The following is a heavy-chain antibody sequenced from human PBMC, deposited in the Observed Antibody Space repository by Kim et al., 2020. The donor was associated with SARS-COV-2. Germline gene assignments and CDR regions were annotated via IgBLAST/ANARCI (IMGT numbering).Heavy chain of an antibody. Sequence: GGSLRLSCAASGFTFSSYSMNWVRRAPGKGLEWVSSISSSSSYIYYADSVKGRFTISRDNAKNSLYLQMNSLRAEDTAVYYCARSYYATTPDAFDIWGQGTMVTVSS. J-gene: IGHJ3*02. D-gene: IGHD2-2*01. CDR1: GFTFSSYS. CDR2: ISSSSSYI. V-gene: IGHV3-21*01. CDR3: ARSYYATTPDAFDI.